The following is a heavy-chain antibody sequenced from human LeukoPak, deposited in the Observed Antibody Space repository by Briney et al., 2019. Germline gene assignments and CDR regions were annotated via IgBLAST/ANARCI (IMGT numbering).Heavy chain of an antibody. CDR3: AKARLSTGWAYNDY. CDR1: GFTFVNYA. CDR2: VVGNGGTT. Sequence: GGSLRLSCAASGFTFVNYAMSWVRQAPGKGLEWVSAVVGNGGTTFYADSVKGRFTISRDNSKNTVYLQINSLRVEDTAVYYCAKARLSTGWAYNDYWGQGTLVTVSS. D-gene: IGHD6-19*01. J-gene: IGHJ4*02. V-gene: IGHV3-23*01.